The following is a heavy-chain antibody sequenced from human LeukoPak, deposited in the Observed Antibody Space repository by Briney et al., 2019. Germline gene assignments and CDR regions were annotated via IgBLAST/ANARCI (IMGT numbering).Heavy chain of an antibody. CDR3: ATTTTRGILHYFDY. CDR2: IYPGDSDT. CDR1: GXRFASYW. D-gene: IGHD1-1*01. V-gene: IGHV5-51*01. Sequence: GESLKISCEGSGXRFASYWIVWVRQMPGKGLECMWIIYPGDSDTRYRPSFQGQVTISADKSISTAYLQWSGLKTSDTAMYYSATTTTRGILHYFDYWGQGTLVTVSS. J-gene: IGHJ4*02.